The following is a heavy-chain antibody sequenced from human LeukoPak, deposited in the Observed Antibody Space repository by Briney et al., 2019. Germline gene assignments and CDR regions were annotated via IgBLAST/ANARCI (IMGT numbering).Heavy chain of an antibody. CDR3: AHRGDITMVRGVSPIRGWFDP. CDR2: IYWNDDK. Sequence: SGPTLVKPTQTLTLTCTFSGFSLSTSGVGVGWIRQPPGKALEWLAVIYWNDDKLYSPVLKSRLTITKDTSKNQVVLTMTNMDPVDTATYYCAHRGDITMVRGVSPIRGWFDPWGQGTLVTVSS. V-gene: IGHV2-5*01. J-gene: IGHJ5*02. D-gene: IGHD3-10*01. CDR1: GFSLSTSGVG.